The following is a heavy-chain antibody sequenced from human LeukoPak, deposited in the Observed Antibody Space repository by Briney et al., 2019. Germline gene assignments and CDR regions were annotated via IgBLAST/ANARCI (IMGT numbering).Heavy chain of an antibody. Sequence: GSLRLSCAASGFPFSSYAMSWVRPAPGKGLEWVSAISGSGGTTYYADSVKGRFTISRDNSKNTLYLQMNSLRAEDTAVYYCAKAVRYCSSTTCDYWGQGTLVTVSS. V-gene: IGHV3-23*01. CDR3: AKAVRYCSSTTCDY. CDR1: GFPFSSYA. CDR2: ISGSGGTT. D-gene: IGHD2-2*01. J-gene: IGHJ4*02.